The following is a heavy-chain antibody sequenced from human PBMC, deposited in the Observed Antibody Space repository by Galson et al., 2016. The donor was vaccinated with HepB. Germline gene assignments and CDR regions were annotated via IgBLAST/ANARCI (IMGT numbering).Heavy chain of an antibody. CDR3: ARDPGIAAYLDY. CDR2: IWYDGSNE. J-gene: IGHJ4*02. V-gene: IGHV3-33*01. CDR1: GFTFSSYG. D-gene: IGHD6-13*01. Sequence: SLRLSCAASGFTFSSYGMHWVRQAPGKGLEWVAVIWYDGSNEYYADSVKGRFTISRDNSKNTLYLQMNSLRAEDTAVYYCARDPGIAAYLDYWGQGTLVTVSS.